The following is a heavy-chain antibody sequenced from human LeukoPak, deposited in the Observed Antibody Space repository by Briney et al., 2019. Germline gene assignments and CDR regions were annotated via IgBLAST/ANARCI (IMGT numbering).Heavy chain of an antibody. D-gene: IGHD7-27*01. Sequence: SQTLSLTCTVSGGSISSGDYYWSWIRQPPGKGLEWIGYIYYSGSTYYNPSLKSRVTISVDTSKNQFSLKLSSVTAADTAVYYCARDSRTPRTGDYHFDYWGQGALVTVSP. V-gene: IGHV4-30-4*08. CDR2: IYYSGST. CDR3: ARDSRTPRTGDYHFDY. CDR1: GGSISSGDYY. J-gene: IGHJ4*02.